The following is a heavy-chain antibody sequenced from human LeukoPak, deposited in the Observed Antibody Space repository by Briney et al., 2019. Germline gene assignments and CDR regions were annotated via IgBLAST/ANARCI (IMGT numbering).Heavy chain of an antibody. V-gene: IGHV1-18*01. CDR1: GYTFTSYG. J-gene: IGHJ4*02. D-gene: IGHD3-10*01. CDR3: ARDAHYYGSGSYLYYFDY. Sequence: ASVKVSCKASGYTFTSYGISWVRQAPGQGLEWMGWISAYNGNTNYAQKLQGRVTMTTDTSTSTAYMELRSLRSDDTAVYYCARDAHYYGSGSYLYYFDYWGQGTLVTVSS. CDR2: ISAYNGNT.